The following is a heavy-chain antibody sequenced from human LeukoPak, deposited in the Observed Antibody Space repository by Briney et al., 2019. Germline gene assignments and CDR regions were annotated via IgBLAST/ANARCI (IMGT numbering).Heavy chain of an antibody. J-gene: IGHJ4*02. CDR3: ARDQSLTWYGVPGDY. CDR2: INTVNDNT. V-gene: IGHV1-3*04. Sequence: GASVKVSCKASGYTFTRNAMHWVRQVPGQGLEWMGWINTVNDNTEYSQKFHGRVTITRDISASTVYMELSSLRSEDTAVYYCARDQSLTWYGVPGDYWGQGTQVTVSS. CDR1: GYTFTRNA. D-gene: IGHD4/OR15-4a*01.